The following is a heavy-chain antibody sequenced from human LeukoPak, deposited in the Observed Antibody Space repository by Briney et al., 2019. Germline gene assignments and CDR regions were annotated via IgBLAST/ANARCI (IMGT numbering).Heavy chain of an antibody. CDR1: GGTFSSYA. CDR3: ARVRSSGRHYYYYGTDV. D-gene: IGHD3-22*01. J-gene: IGHJ6*02. Sequence: SVKVSCKASGGTFSSYAISWVRQAPGQGLEWMGGIIPIFGTANYAQKFQGRVTITADESTSTAYMELSSLRSEDTAVYYCARVRSSGRHYYYYGTDVWGQGTTVTVSS. CDR2: IIPIFGTA. V-gene: IGHV1-69*13.